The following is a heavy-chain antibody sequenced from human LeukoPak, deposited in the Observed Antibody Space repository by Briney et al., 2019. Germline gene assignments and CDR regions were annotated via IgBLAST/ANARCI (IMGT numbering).Heavy chain of an antibody. D-gene: IGHD6-13*01. V-gene: IGHV1-46*01. CDR1: GYTFTRYY. Sequence: EASVKVSCKASGYTFTRYYMYWVRQAPGQGLEWMGIINPSGGSTNYAQKFQGRVTMTRDTSTNTVYMELSSLRSEDTAVYYCARDLRDSSSWYYGWFDPWGQGTLVTVSS. CDR2: INPSGGST. CDR3: ARDLRDSSSWYYGWFDP. J-gene: IGHJ5*02.